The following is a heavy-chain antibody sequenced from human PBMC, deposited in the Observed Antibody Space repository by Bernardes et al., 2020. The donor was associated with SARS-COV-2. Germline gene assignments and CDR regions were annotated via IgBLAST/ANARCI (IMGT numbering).Heavy chain of an antibody. CDR1: GFNFGPNA. V-gene: IGHV3-23*01. CDR3: AKDVFWWQLDS. D-gene: IGHD2-15*01. Sequence: GGSLRLSCAASGFNFGPNAMAWVRQAPGKGLEWVSGIGGDGNAHYADSVRGRFSISRDNSNNMLHLQMDSLRAEDTAMYYCAKDVFWWQLDSWGQGTLVTVSS. J-gene: IGHJ4*02. CDR2: IGGDGNA.